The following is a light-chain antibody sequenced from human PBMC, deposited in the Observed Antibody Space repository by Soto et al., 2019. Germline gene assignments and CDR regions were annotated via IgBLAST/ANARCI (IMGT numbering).Light chain of an antibody. CDR1: SSDVGSYNL. J-gene: IGLJ3*02. CDR3: WLSTGIITSRV. CDR2: EVS. V-gene: IGLV2-23*02. Sequence: QSALTQPASVSVSPGQKITISCTGTSSDVGSYNLVSWYQQHPGKAPKLIIYEVSMRLSGVSNRFFGSMAGNTASLTIAGIQAEVEADYFCWLSTGIITSRVIGGGNLLTDL.